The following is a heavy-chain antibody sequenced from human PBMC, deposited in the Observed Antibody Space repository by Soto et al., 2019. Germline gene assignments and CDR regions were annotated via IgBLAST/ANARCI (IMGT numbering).Heavy chain of an antibody. J-gene: IGHJ4*02. Sequence: QVQLVQSGAEVKKPGASVKVSCKASGYTFTSYGISWVRQAPGQGLEWMGWISAYNGNTNYAQKLQGRVTMTTDTSTSTAYLELRSLSSDDTAVYYCARTKYSSGPGYYFDYWGQGTLVTVSS. D-gene: IGHD6-19*01. CDR2: ISAYNGNT. V-gene: IGHV1-18*01. CDR3: ARTKYSSGPGYYFDY. CDR1: GYTFTSYG.